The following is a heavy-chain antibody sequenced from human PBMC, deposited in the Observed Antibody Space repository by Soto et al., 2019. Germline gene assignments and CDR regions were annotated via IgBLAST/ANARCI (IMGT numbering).Heavy chain of an antibody. D-gene: IGHD4-17*01. CDR3: ARVYGDCDWVGGWFDP. CDR1: GYTFTSYD. CDR2: MNPNSGNT. Sequence: ASVKVSCKASGYTFTSYDINWVRQATGQGLEWMGWMNPNSGNTGYAQKFQGRVTMTRNTSISTAYMELSSLRSEDTAVYYCARVYGDCDWVGGWFDPWGQGTLVTVSS. J-gene: IGHJ5*02. V-gene: IGHV1-8*01.